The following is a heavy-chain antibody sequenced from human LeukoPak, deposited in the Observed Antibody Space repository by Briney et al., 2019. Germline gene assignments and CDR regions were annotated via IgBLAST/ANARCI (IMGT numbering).Heavy chain of an antibody. V-gene: IGHV3-7*01. Sequence: GGSLRLSCAASGFTFSSYWMSWVRQAPGKGLEWVANIKQDGSDKYYLDSVKGRFTISRDNANNSLYLQMNSLRAEDTAVYYCARDLSGGKLRYFDWLPPDYWGQGTLVTVSS. D-gene: IGHD3-9*01. CDR2: IKQDGSDK. J-gene: IGHJ4*02. CDR1: GFTFSSYW. CDR3: ARDLSGGKLRYFDWLPPDY.